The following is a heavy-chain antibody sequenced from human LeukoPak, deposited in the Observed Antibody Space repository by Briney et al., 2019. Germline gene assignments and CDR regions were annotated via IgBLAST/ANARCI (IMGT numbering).Heavy chain of an antibody. D-gene: IGHD2-2*01. J-gene: IGHJ4*02. CDR1: GYTFTGYH. V-gene: IGHV1-2*06. CDR2: INPNSGDT. CDR3: ARDYCSSTSCLFDY. Sequence: GASVKVSCKASGYTFTGYHMHWVRQAPGQGLEWMGRINPNSGDTNYAQKFQGRVTMTRDTSISTAYIELSRLRSDDTAVHYCARDYCSSTSCLFDYWGRGTLVTVSS.